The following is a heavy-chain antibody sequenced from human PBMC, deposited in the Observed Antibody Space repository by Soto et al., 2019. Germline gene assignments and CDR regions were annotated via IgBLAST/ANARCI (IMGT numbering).Heavy chain of an antibody. CDR1: GASISSYY. J-gene: IGHJ5*02. D-gene: IGHD3-9*01. Sequence: SETLSLTCSVSGASISSYYWTWVRQPPGKGLEWIGYMYYSGSTNYNPSLKSRVSISVDTSKNWFSLKLSSVTTADTAVYYCARGLTRFDPWGQGTLVTLSS. CDR3: ARGLTRFDP. V-gene: IGHV4-59*01. CDR2: MYYSGST.